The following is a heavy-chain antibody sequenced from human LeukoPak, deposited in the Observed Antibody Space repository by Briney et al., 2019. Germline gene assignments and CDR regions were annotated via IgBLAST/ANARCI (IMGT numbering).Heavy chain of an antibody. J-gene: IGHJ4*02. Sequence: GGSLRVSCAASGFTFVNYAMSWVRQAPGKGLEWVSVISSGGGTKYYADSVKGRFTVSRDDSKNTLYLQMDSLRAEDTAVYFCATEGSHTSNYHRSTYYDYWGRGTLVTVSS. CDR2: ISSGGGTK. D-gene: IGHD2/OR15-2a*01. V-gene: IGHV3-23*01. CDR1: GFTFVNYA. CDR3: ATEGSHTSNYHRSTYYDY.